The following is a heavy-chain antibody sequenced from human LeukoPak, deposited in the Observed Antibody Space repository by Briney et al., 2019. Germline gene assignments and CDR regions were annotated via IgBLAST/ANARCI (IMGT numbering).Heavy chain of an antibody. CDR3: AKGLDYDILTGPSLAFDI. D-gene: IGHD3-9*01. CDR1: GFTFSSYA. CDR2: ISGSGGST. V-gene: IGHV3-23*01. J-gene: IGHJ3*02. Sequence: GGSLRLSCAASGFTFSSYAMSWVRQAPGKGLEWVSAISGSGGSTYYADSVKGRFTISRDNSKNTLYLQMNSLRAEDMAVYYCAKGLDYDILTGPSLAFDIWGQGTMVTVSS.